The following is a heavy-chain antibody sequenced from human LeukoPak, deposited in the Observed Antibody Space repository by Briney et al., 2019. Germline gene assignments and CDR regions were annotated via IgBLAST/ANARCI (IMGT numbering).Heavy chain of an antibody. CDR3: AKIPCRSFDWRYFDP. J-gene: IGHJ5*02. D-gene: IGHD3-9*01. V-gene: IGHV3-30*02. CDR1: GFTFSSYG. Sequence: GGSLRLSCAASGFTFSSYGMHWVRQAPGKGLEWVAFIRYDGSNKYYADSVKGRFTISRDNSKNTLYLQMNSLRSEDTAVYYCAKIPCRSFDWRYFDPWGQGTLVTVSP. CDR2: IRYDGSNK.